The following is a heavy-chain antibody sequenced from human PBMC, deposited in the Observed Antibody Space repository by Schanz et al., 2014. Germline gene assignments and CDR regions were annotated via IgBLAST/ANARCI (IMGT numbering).Heavy chain of an antibody. CDR1: GFTVSSNY. V-gene: IGHV3-66*01. CDR2: VYMSAAST. D-gene: IGHD1-26*01. Sequence: VQLVESGGGLVRPGGSLRLSCAVSGFTVSSNYMSWVRQAPGKGLEWVSTVYMSAASTRYADSVKGRFTTSRDNSKNTMYLQMNSLRAEDTAVYYCVKDLQRELLRDDHYYGMDVWGQGTTVTVSS. J-gene: IGHJ6*02. CDR3: VKDLQRELLRDDHYYGMDV.